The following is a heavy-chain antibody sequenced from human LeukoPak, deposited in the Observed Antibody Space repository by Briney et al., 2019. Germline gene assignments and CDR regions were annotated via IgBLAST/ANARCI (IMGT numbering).Heavy chain of an antibody. Sequence: GGSLRLSCAASGFTFDDYAMHWVRQAPGKGLEWVSGISWNSGSIGYADSVKGRFTISRDNSKNTLYLQMNSLRAEDTAVYYRAKDPHVLITFGGADYWGQGTLVTVSS. D-gene: IGHD3-16*01. CDR1: GFTFDDYA. CDR2: ISWNSGSI. J-gene: IGHJ4*02. CDR3: AKDPHVLITFGGADY. V-gene: IGHV3-9*01.